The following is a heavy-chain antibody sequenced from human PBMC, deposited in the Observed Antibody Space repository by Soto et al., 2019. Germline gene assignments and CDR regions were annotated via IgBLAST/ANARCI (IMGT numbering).Heavy chain of an antibody. CDR2: IDHDGST. V-gene: IGHV3-74*01. J-gene: IGHJ4*02. CDR1: GFTFSNYW. Sequence: EVQLVESGGGLVQPGGSLRLSCAASGFTFSNYWMHWVRQAPGKGLAWVARIDHDGSTDYAESVRGRFTVSRDNAENMLYLQMNSLRDDDTALYYCVRDSHGDYWGQETLVTVSS. CDR3: VRDSHGDY.